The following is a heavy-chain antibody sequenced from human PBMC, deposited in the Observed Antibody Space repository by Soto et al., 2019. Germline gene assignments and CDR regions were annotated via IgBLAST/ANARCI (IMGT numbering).Heavy chain of an antibody. CDR2: ISGGGNDA. CDR1: GFTFSSYA. D-gene: IGHD3-3*02. J-gene: IGHJ4*02. Sequence: EVQLLESGGGLVQPGGSLVLSCAASGFTFSSYAMSWVRQAPGKGLEWVSSISGGGNDAYYADSVKGRFTISRDNSRNTLYLQMNSLRADDTAVHYCERSLFLASTDLEPFDFWGRGTLVTVSS. V-gene: IGHV3-23*01. CDR3: ERSLFLASTDLEPFDF.